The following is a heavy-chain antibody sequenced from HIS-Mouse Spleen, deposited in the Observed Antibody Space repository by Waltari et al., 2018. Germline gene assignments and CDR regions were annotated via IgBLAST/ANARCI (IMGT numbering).Heavy chain of an antibody. CDR2: ISWNSGSI. V-gene: IGHV3-9*01. CDR3: AKDLNLTGVMW. CDR1: GFTFDDYA. Sequence: EVQLVESGGGLVQPGRSLRLSCAASGFTFDDYAMHWVRQAPGKGLEWVSGISWNSGSIGYADSVKGRFTISRDNAKNSLYLQMNSLRAEDTALYYCAKDLNLTGVMWWGQGTLVNVSS. J-gene: IGHJ4*02. D-gene: IGHD7-27*01.